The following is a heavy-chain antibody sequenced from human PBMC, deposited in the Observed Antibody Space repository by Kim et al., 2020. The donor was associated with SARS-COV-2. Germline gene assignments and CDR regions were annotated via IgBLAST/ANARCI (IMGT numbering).Heavy chain of an antibody. J-gene: IGHJ5*02. CDR3: ARVSSLYGSGSFAWFDP. D-gene: IGHD3-10*01. CDR1: GGSISSYY. CDR2: IYYSGST. Sequence: SETLSLTCTVSGGSISSYYWSWIRQPPGKGLEWIGYIYYSGSTNYNPSLKSRVTMSVDTSKNQFSLKLSSVTAADTAVYYCARVSSLYGSGSFAWFDPWGQGTLVTVSS. V-gene: IGHV4-59*13.